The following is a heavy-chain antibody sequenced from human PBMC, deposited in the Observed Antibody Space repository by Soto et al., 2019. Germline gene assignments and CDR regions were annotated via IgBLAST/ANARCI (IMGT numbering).Heavy chain of an antibody. CDR2: IDPSDSYT. CDR1: GYRFTSYW. CDR3: ALQLWDSGY. J-gene: IGHJ4*02. D-gene: IGHD5-18*01. V-gene: IGHV5-10-1*01. Sequence: GESLKISCKGSGYRFTSYWISWVRQMPGKGLEWMGRIDPSDSYTNYSPSFQGHVTISADKSISTAYLQMSSLRADDTAVYYCALQLWDSGYWGQGTLVTVSS.